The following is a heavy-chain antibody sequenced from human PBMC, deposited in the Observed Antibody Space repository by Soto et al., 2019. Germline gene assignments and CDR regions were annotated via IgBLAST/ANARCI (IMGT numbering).Heavy chain of an antibody. CDR3: ARRRSYDFWSGYPTNYYYGMDV. CDR1: GGTFSSYA. D-gene: IGHD3-3*01. Sequence: SVKVSCKASGGTFSSYAISWVRQAPGQGLEWMGGIIPIFGTANYAQKFQGRVTITADESTSTAYMELSSLRSEDTAVYYCARRRSYDFWSGYPTNYYYGMDVWGQ. V-gene: IGHV1-69*13. J-gene: IGHJ6*02. CDR2: IIPIFGTA.